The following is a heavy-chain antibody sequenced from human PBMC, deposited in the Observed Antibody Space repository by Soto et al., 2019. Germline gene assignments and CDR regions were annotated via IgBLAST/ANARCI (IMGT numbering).Heavy chain of an antibody. CDR2: IYYSGST. J-gene: IGHJ6*02. CDR3: ARDLRFRGFYGMDV. V-gene: IGHV4-31*03. Sequence: QVQLQESGPGLVKPSQTLSLTCTVSGGSISSGGYYWSWIRQHPGKGLEWIGYIYYSGSTYYNPTLKSRVTISVDTSKNQFSLKLSSVTAADTAVYYCARDLRFRGFYGMDVWGQGTTVTVSS. D-gene: IGHD3-10*01. CDR1: GGSISSGGYY.